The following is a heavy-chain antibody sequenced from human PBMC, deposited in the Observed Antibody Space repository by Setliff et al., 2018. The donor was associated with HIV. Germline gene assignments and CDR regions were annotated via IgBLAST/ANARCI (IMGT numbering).Heavy chain of an antibody. J-gene: IGHJ6*02. D-gene: IGHD4-4*01. Sequence: SVKVSCKASGGTFSSYAISWVRQAPGQGLEWMGGIIPIFGTANYAQKFQGRVTITTDESTSTAYMELSSLRSEDTAVYYCASCRDHSNYYNYYYGMDVWGQGTTVTVSS. CDR2: IIPIFGTA. V-gene: IGHV1-69*05. CDR1: GGTFSSYA. CDR3: ASCRDHSNYYNYYYGMDV.